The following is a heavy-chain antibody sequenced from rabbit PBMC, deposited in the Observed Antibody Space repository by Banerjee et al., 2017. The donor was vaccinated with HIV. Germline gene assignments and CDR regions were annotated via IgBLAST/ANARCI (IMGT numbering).Heavy chain of an antibody. V-gene: IGHV1S45*01. CDR3: ARDYSGYSLFEL. D-gene: IGHD7-1*01. CDR1: GFSFSNGYV. Sequence: QEQLEESGGDLVKPEGSLTLTCTASGFSFSNGYVMCWVRQAPGKGLEWIGCVYGGSSGTTYYASWAKGRFTFSKTSSTTVTLRMTSLTAADTATYFCARDYSGYSLFELWGQGTLVTVS. CDR2: VYGGSSGTT. J-gene: IGHJ3*01.